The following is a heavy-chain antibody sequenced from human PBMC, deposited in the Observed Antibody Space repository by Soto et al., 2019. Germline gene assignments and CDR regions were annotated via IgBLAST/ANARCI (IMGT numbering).Heavy chain of an antibody. Sequence: EVQLVESGGGLVQPGGSLRLSCAASGFTFSSYWMHWVRQAPGKGLVWVSRINSDGSSTSYADSVKGRFTISRDNAKNTLYLENNSLIAEDTAVYYCARDPCIAVAGHYYYYGMDVWGQGTTVTVSS. CDR3: ARDPCIAVAGHYYYYGMDV. V-gene: IGHV3-74*01. CDR2: INSDGSST. CDR1: GFTFSSYW. J-gene: IGHJ6*02. D-gene: IGHD6-19*01.